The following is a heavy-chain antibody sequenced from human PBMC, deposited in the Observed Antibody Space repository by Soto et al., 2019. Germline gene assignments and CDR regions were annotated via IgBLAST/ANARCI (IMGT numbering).Heavy chain of an antibody. CDR3: ARESEDLTSNFDY. V-gene: IGHV3-21*01. CDR2: ISSTTNYI. Sequence: GGSLRLSCAASGFTFTRYSMKWVRQAPGRGLVWVSSISSTTNYIYYADSIKGRFTVSRDNAKNSVYLEMNSLSAEDTAVYYCARESEDLTSNFDYWGQGTLVTVSS. J-gene: IGHJ4*02. CDR1: GFTFTRYS.